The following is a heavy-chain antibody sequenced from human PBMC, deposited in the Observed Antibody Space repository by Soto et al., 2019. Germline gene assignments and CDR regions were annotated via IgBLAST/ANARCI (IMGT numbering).Heavy chain of an antibody. V-gene: IGHV4-59*08. CDR2: ISYSGST. D-gene: IGHD3-10*01. J-gene: IGHJ5*02. Sequence: SETLSLTCTVSGDSISSYSISVYYWSWIRQPPGKGLEWLGYISYSGSTNYNPSLKIRVTISVDTSKSQFSLKLSSVAAADTAVYYCARRVQTNTVIIQDNWFAPWGQGTRVTVSS. CDR1: GDSISSYSISVYY. CDR3: ARRVQTNTVIIQDNWFAP.